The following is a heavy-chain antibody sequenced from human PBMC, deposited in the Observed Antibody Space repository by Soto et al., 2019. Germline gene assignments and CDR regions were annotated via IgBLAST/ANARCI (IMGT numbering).Heavy chain of an antibody. Sequence: GGSLRLSCAASGFTFSSYGMHWVRQAPGKGLEWVAVIWYDGSNKYYADSVKGRFTISRDNSKKTLYLQMNSLRAEDTAVYYCAREKNYYDSSGYYYGYWGQGTLVTVSS. CDR3: AREKNYYDSSGYYYGY. CDR2: IWYDGSNK. CDR1: GFTFSSYG. J-gene: IGHJ4*02. D-gene: IGHD3-22*01. V-gene: IGHV3-33*01.